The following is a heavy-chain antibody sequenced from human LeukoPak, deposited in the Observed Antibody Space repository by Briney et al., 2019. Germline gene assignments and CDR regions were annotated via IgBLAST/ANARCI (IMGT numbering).Heavy chain of an antibody. J-gene: IGHJ4*02. D-gene: IGHD7-27*01. V-gene: IGHV3-23*01. Sequence: GGSLRLSCAASGFAFSSYAMSWVRQAPGKGLEWVSAISGSGGSTYYADSVKGRSTISRDNSKNTLYLQMNSLRAEDTAVYYCAKDQRAGDQPTFDYWGQGTLVTVSS. CDR2: ISGSGGST. CDR3: AKDQRAGDQPTFDY. CDR1: GFAFSSYA.